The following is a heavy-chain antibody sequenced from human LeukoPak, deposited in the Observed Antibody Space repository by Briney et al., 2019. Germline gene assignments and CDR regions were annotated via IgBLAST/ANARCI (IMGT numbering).Heavy chain of an antibody. V-gene: IGHV3-53*01. CDR2: IYGGDTT. D-gene: IGHD2-15*01. CDR1: GFTVSDNY. CDR3: ARGQSGGPRFDY. Sequence: GGSLRLSCAASGFTVSDNYMSWVRQAPGKGLEWVSLIYGGDTTYYADSVQGRFTISRDNSKNTVFLHMDSLRAEDTAVYYCARGQSGGPRFDYWGQGTQVTVSS. J-gene: IGHJ4*02.